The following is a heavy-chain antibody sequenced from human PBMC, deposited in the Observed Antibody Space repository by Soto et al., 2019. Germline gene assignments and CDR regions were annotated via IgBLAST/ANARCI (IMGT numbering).Heavy chain of an antibody. CDR3: ARISSGIAAAGLRYFDY. V-gene: IGHV1-46*01. Sequence: AASVKVSCKASGYTFTSYYMHWVRQAPGQGLEWMGIINPSGGSTSYAQKFQGRVTMTRDTSTSTVYMELSSLRSEDTAVYYCARISSGIAAAGLRYFDYWGQGTLVTVSS. D-gene: IGHD6-13*01. J-gene: IGHJ4*02. CDR2: INPSGGST. CDR1: GYTFTSYY.